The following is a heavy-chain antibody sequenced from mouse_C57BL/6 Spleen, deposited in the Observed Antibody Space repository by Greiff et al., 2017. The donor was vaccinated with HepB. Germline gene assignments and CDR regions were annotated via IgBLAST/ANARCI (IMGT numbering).Heavy chain of an antibody. V-gene: IGHV3-6*01. CDR2: ISYDGSN. CDR1: GYSITSGYY. CDR3: ARAGDGNYFDY. D-gene: IGHD3-3*01. Sequence: VQLKQSGPGLVKPSQSLSLTCSVTGYSITSGYYWNWIRQFPGNKLEWMGYISYDGSNNYNPSLKNRISITRDTSKNQFFLKLNSVTTEDTATYYCARAGDGNYFDYWGQGTTLTVSS. J-gene: IGHJ2*01.